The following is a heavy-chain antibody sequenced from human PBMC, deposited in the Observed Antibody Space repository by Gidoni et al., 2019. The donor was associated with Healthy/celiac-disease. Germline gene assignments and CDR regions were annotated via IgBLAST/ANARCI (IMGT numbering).Heavy chain of an antibody. Sequence: QVQLQESGPGPVKPSEPLFLTCPVSGGSISSYYWRWIRQPPGKGLEWIGYIYYSGSTNYNPSLKSRVTISVDTSKNQFSLKLSSVTAADTAVYYCARLDYGDYELSYGMDVWGQGTTVTVSS. CDR3: ARLDYGDYELSYGMDV. CDR1: GGSISSYY. D-gene: IGHD4-17*01. J-gene: IGHJ6*02. CDR2: IYYSGST. V-gene: IGHV4-59*08.